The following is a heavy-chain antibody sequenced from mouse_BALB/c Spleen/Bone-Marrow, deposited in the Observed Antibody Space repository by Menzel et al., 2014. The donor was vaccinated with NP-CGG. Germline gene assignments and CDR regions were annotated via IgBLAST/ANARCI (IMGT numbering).Heavy chain of an antibody. V-gene: IGHV5-6*01. CDR2: ISSGGSYT. J-gene: IGHJ4*01. Sequence: EVKLVESGGDLVKSGGSLKLSCAASGFTFSSYGMSWVRRTPDKRLEWVAIISSGGSYTYYPDGVKGRFTISRDNAKNTLYLQMSSLKSEDTAMYYCARHNYGYYAMDYWGQGTSVTVSS. CDR1: GFTFSSYG. CDR3: ARHNYGYYAMDY. D-gene: IGHD1-1*01.